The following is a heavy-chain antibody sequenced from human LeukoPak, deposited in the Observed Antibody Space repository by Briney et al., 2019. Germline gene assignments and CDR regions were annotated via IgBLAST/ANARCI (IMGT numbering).Heavy chain of an antibody. CDR3: ARDWGSGYDFDY. Sequence: PSQTLSLTCTVSGGSISSGGYYWSWIRQHPGKGLEWIGYIYYSGSTYYNPSLKSRVTISVDTSKNQFSLKLSSVTAADTAVYYWARDWGSGYDFDYWGQEPLVTVSS. J-gene: IGHJ4*02. CDR1: GGSISSGGYY. CDR2: IYYSGST. V-gene: IGHV4-31*03. D-gene: IGHD5-12*01.